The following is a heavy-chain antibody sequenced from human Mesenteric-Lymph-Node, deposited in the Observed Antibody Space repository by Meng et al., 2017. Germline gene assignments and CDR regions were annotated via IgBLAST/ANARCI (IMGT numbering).Heavy chain of an antibody. CDR1: GGSFSGYY. CDR3: ARDPKGIAAPTNWFDP. V-gene: IGHV4-34*01. CDR2: INHSGST. J-gene: IGHJ5*02. Sequence: SETQSLTCAVYGGSFSGYYWSWIRQPPGKGLEWIGEINHSGSTNYNPSLKSRVTISVDTSKNQFSLKLSSVTAADTAVYYCARDPKGIAAPTNWFDPWGQGTLVTVSS. D-gene: IGHD6-13*01.